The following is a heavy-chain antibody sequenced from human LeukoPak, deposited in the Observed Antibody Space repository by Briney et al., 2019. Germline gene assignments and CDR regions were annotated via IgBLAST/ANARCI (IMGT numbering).Heavy chain of an antibody. J-gene: IGHJ4*02. CDR3: AKDHDSNGYYLAYFDN. CDR2: ISGSGSHT. D-gene: IGHD3-22*01. Sequence: PGGSLRLSCAASGFTFSSHAMSWVRQAPGKGLEWVSAISGSGSHTYFADSVRGRFTISRDNSKNTLYLQVNSLRAEDTAVYYCAKDHDSNGYYLAYFDNWGQGTLVTVSS. CDR1: GFTFSSHA. V-gene: IGHV3-23*01.